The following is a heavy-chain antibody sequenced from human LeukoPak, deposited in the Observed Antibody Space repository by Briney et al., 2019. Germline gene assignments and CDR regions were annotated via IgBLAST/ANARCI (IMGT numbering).Heavy chain of an antibody. CDR1: GGSISNYY. V-gene: IGHV4-59*01. Sequence: PSETLSLTCTVSGGSISNYYWRWLRQPPGKGLEWVGYIYYSGRKKYNPSLKSRVTISVDTSKNQFSLRLSSVTAADTAVYYCARDWGVSARPGYMDVWGKGTTVTVSS. CDR2: IYYSGRK. CDR3: ARDWGVSARPGYMDV. J-gene: IGHJ6*03. D-gene: IGHD6-6*01.